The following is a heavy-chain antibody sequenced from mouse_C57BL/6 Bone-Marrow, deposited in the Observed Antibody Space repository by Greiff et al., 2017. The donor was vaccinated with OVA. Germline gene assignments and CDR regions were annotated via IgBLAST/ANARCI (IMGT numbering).Heavy chain of an antibody. V-gene: IGHV1-81*01. CDR2: IYPRSGNT. D-gene: IGHD6-1*01. Sequence: VQLVESGAELARPGASVKLSCKASGYTFTSYGISWVKQRTGQGLEWIGEIYPRSGNTYYNEKFKGKATLTADKSSSTAYMELRSLTSEDSAVYFCATTLYYFDYWGQGTTLTVSS. CDR1: GYTFTSYG. CDR3: ATTLYYFDY. J-gene: IGHJ2*01.